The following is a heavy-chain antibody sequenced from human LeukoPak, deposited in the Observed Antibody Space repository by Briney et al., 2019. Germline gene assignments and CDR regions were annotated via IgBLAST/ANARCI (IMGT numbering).Heavy chain of an antibody. Sequence: GGSLRLSCAASGFTFRNHGMYWVRQAPGKGLEWVAVIWYDGSTTYYGDAVKGRFTISRDNSKDTLYLQMNSLRVEDTAVYYCARWGDGSKLDYWGQGTLVTVSS. CDR2: IWYDGSTT. CDR3: ARWGDGSKLDY. V-gene: IGHV3-33*01. CDR1: GFTFRNHG. D-gene: IGHD2-21*02. J-gene: IGHJ4*02.